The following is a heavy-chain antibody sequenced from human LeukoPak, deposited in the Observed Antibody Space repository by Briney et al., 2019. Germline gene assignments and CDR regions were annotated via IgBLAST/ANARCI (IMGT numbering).Heavy chain of an antibody. CDR1: GFTFSSYG. CDR3: AKDLRSRIAAAGAPDY. CDR2: IRYDGGNQ. Sequence: GGSLRLSCAPSGFTFSSYGMHWVRQPPGRGLEWVAFIRYDGGNQYYTDSVKGRFTISRDNSKNTIYLQMNSLRAEDTAVYYCAKDLRSRIAAAGAPDYWGQGTLVTVSS. D-gene: IGHD6-13*01. V-gene: IGHV3-30*02. J-gene: IGHJ4*02.